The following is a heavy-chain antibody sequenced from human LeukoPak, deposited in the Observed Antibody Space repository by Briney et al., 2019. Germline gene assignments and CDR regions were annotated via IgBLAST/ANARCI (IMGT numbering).Heavy chain of an antibody. J-gene: IGHJ3*02. CDR3: VRPLDILTGYYAFDI. CDR1: GYSFTSYW. V-gene: IGHV5-51*01. CDR2: IYPGDSDT. Sequence: GESLKISCKGSGYSFTSYWIGWVRQMPGKGLEWMGIIYPGDSDTRYSPSFQGQVTISADKSISTAYLQWSSLKASDTAMYYCVRPLDILTGYYAFDIWGQGTMVTVSS. D-gene: IGHD3-9*01.